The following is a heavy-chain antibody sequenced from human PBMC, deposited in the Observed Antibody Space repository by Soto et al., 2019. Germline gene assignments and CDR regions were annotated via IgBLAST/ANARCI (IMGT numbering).Heavy chain of an antibody. J-gene: IGHJ4*02. CDR3: ARVRAIKSFGAFIDY. Sequence: RGSLRLSCAASGFTFSSYWMSWVRQAPGKGLEWVANIKQDGSEKYCVDSVKGRFTISRDNAKNSLYLQMNSLRAEDTAVYYCARVRAIKSFGAFIDYWGKGTLVTGSS. CDR2: IKQDGSEK. V-gene: IGHV3-7*03. D-gene: IGHD3-10*01. CDR1: GFTFSSYW.